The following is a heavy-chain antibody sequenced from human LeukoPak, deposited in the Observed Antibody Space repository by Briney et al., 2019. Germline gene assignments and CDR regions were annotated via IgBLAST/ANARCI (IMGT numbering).Heavy chain of an antibody. D-gene: IGHD5-24*01. CDR1: GFTFSSYA. J-gene: IGHJ4*02. Sequence: GGSLRLSCAASGFTFSSYAMTWVRQAPGKGLEWVSVISGSGIKTNYADSVRGQFTISRDNSKNTLYLQMNSLRAEDTAVYYCARDSWGRDGYNSYYFDYWGQGTLVTVSS. CDR2: ISGSGIKT. CDR3: ARDSWGRDGYNSYYFDY. V-gene: IGHV3-23*01.